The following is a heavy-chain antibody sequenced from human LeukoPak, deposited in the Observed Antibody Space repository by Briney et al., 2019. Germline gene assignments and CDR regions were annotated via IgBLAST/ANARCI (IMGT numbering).Heavy chain of an antibody. Sequence: SETLSLTCTVSGGSISSYYWSWIRQPPGKGLEWIGYIYYSGSTNYNPSLKSRVTISVDTSKNQFSLKLSSVTAADTAVYYCARFSNDHGVKFDYWGQGTLVTVSS. CDR1: GGSISSYY. CDR3: ARFSNDHGVKFDY. J-gene: IGHJ4*02. V-gene: IGHV4-59*08. CDR2: IYYSGST. D-gene: IGHD4-17*01.